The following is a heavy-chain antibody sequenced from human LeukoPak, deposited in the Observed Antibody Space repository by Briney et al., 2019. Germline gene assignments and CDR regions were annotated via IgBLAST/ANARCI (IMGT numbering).Heavy chain of an antibody. V-gene: IGHV4-34*01. CDR3: AREGVLYSGYGFQAFDI. D-gene: IGHD5-12*01. J-gene: IGHJ3*02. CDR1: GGSFSGYY. Sequence: SETLSLTCAVYGGSFSGYYWSWIRQPPGKGLEWIGEINHSGSTNYNPSRKSRVTISVDTSKNQFSLKLSSVTAADTAVYYCAREGVLYSGYGFQAFDIWGQGTMVTVSS. CDR2: INHSGST.